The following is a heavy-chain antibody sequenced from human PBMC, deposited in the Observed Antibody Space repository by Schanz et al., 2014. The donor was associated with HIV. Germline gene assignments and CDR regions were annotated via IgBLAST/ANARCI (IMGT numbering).Heavy chain of an antibody. J-gene: IGHJ4*02. D-gene: IGHD2-2*01. V-gene: IGHV3-33*08. CDR3: ARDGARTSHWGF. CDR2: IWSDGNNK. Sequence: VQLLESGGGFVQPGGSLRLSCAASGFTFSTYAMHWVRQAPGKGLEWVAVIWSDGNNKYYGDSVKGRFTISRDNSKNTLYLQMNSLGVEDTAVYFCARDGARTSHWGFWGQGTLVTVSS. CDR1: GFTFSTYA.